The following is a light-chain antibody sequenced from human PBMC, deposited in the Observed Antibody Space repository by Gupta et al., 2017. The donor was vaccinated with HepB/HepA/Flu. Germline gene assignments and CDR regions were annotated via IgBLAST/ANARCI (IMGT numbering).Light chain of an antibody. J-gene: IGKJ2*01. V-gene: IGKV4-1*01. CDR3: QQYESTPYT. CDR2: WAS. CDR1: QSGSYSSNYKNN. Sequence: DLLLTQSPDSLAVSLGDRATLNCKSSQSGSYSSNYKNNLAWYQHKPGQPPKLLIYWASTRESGVPDRFSGRGSGADFSLTISSRQSEDVAVYYCQQYESTPYTFGQGTRLEIK.